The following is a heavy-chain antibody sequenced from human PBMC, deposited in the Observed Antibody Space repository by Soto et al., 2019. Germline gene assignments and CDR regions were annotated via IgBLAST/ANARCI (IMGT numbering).Heavy chain of an antibody. J-gene: IGHJ3*02. CDR1: GGSISSGGYY. D-gene: IGHD2-2*02. Sequence: QVQLQESGPGLVKPSQTLSLTCTVSGGSISSGGYYWSWIRQHPGKGLEWIGYIYYSGSTYYNPSLKSRVTLSVDTSKNQFSLKLSSVTAADTAVYYCARGVVVPAAISNFDAFDIWGQGTMVTVSS. CDR2: IYYSGST. CDR3: ARGVVVPAAISNFDAFDI. V-gene: IGHV4-31*03.